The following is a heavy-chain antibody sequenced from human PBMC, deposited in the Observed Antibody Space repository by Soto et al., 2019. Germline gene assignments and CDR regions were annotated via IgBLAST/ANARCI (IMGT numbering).Heavy chain of an antibody. CDR3: ARCDTSGYPDQ. V-gene: IGHV3-11*05. Sequence: QVQLVESGGGLVKPGGSLRLSCAASAFTFSDYHMTWIRQTPGKGLEWVSYISGSSGYTNYADSVEGRFTISRDNAKNSLYLQMNSLRAEDTAVYYCARCDTSGYPDQWGQGTLVTVSS. CDR2: ISGSSGYT. CDR1: AFTFSDYH. J-gene: IGHJ4*02. D-gene: IGHD3-22*01.